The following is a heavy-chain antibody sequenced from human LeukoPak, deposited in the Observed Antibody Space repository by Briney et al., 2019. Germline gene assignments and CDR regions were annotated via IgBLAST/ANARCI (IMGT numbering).Heavy chain of an antibody. J-gene: IGHJ5*02. Sequence: ASVKVSCKASGYTFTSYAMNWVRQAPGQGLEWMGWINTNTGNPTYAQGFTGRFVFSLDTSVSPAYLQISSLKAEDTAVYYCARVGGFGYSSSWPYNWFDPWGQGTLVTVSS. V-gene: IGHV7-4-1*02. CDR2: INTNTGNP. CDR3: ARVGGFGYSSSWPYNWFDP. D-gene: IGHD6-13*01. CDR1: GYTFTSYA.